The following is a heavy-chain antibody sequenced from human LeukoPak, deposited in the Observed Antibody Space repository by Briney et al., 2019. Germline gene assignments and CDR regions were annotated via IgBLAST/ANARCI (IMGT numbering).Heavy chain of an antibody. CDR3: ARGLKPYCTNGVCYTGDF. CDR1: GGSISSSSYY. D-gene: IGHD2-8*01. J-gene: IGHJ4*02. Sequence: SETLSLTCTVSGGSISSSSYYWGWIRQPPGKGLEWIGEMYPSGRTTYNPSLKSRVSMSLDTSKNQFSLKLSSVTAADTAVYYCARGLKPYCTNGVCYTGDFWGQGTLVTVSP. V-gene: IGHV4-39*07. CDR2: MYPSGRT.